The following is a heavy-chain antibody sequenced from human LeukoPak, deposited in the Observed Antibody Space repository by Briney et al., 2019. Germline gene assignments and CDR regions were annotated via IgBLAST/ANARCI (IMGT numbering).Heavy chain of an antibody. V-gene: IGHV1-8*01. CDR2: MNPNSGNT. D-gene: IGHD6-19*01. CDR3: ARSLAVAGPWVDY. J-gene: IGHJ4*02. CDR1: GYTFTSYD. Sequence: ASVKVSCKASGYTFTSYDINWVRQATGQGLEWMGWMNPNSGNTGYALKFQGRVTMTRNTSISTAYMELSSLRSEDTAVYYCARSLAVAGPWVDYWGQGTLVTVSS.